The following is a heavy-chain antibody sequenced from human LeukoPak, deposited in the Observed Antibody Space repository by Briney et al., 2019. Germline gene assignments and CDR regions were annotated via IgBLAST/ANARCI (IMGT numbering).Heavy chain of an antibody. J-gene: IGHJ4*02. D-gene: IGHD3-10*01. Sequence: ASVKVSCKASGGTFNSYAISWVRQAPGQGLEWVGRIIPIFGTANYAQKFQGRVTITTDESTSTAYMELSSLRSEDTAVYYCARDTYYYGSGSYYSRNLLGYWGQGTLVTVSS. V-gene: IGHV1-69*05. CDR3: ARDTYYYGSGSYYSRNLLGY. CDR1: GGTFNSYA. CDR2: IIPIFGTA.